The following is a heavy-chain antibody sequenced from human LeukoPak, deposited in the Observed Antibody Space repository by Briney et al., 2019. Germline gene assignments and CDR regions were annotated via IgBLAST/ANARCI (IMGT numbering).Heavy chain of an antibody. D-gene: IGHD2-15*01. CDR1: GVPFSSDA. CDR3: VRGYSFGPYGMDV. Sequence: GGSLRVSCAAPGVPFSSDAAHWGSQGPGKGGEYVSAISDSGGSTYYGDCVKGRFTISRDNSKNTLYLKMSSLRAEDTAVYFCVRGYSFGPYGMDVWGQGTTVTVFS. V-gene: IGHV3-64D*06. J-gene: IGHJ6*02. CDR2: ISDSGGST.